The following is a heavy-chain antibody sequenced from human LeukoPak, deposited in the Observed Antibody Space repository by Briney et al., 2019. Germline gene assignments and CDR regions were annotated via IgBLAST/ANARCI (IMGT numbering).Heavy chain of an antibody. CDR2: IWYDGSNK. J-gene: IGHJ4*02. CDR1: GFTFSSYG. CDR3: AEDVHSYFDY. V-gene: IGHV3-33*06. D-gene: IGHD1-26*01. Sequence: GGSLRLSCAASGFTFSSYGMHWVRQAPGKGREGVAVIWYDGSNKYYADSVKGRFTISRDNSKNPLYLQMNCLRAEDTAVYYCAEDVHSYFDYWGQGTLVTVSS.